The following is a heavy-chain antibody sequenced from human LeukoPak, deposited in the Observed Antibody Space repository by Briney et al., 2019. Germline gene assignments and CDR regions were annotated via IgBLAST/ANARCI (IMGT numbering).Heavy chain of an antibody. CDR1: GFTFDNYG. CDR2: TNWNGGST. D-gene: IGHD3-10*01. Sequence: GGSLRLSCAASGFTFDNYGMSWVRQAPGKGLEWGSGTNWNGGSTGYADSVKGRFTISRDNAKNSLYLQMNSLRVEDTASYYCARGRGSGSYNSIHYWGQGTLVTVSS. CDR3: ARGRGSGSYNSIHY. V-gene: IGHV3-20*04. J-gene: IGHJ4*02.